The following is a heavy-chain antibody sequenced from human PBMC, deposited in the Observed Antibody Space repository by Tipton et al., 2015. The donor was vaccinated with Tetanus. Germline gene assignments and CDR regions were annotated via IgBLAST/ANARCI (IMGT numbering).Heavy chain of an antibody. CDR3: AREPDQNYDSSGYYVY. D-gene: IGHD3-22*01. V-gene: IGHV1-18*01. J-gene: IGHJ4*02. CDR1: GYTFTSYG. CDR2: ISAYNGNT. Sequence: QSGAEVKKPGASVKVSCKASGYTFTSYGISWVRQAPGQGLEWMGWISAYNGNTNYAQKLQGRVTMTTDTSTSAAYMELRSLRSDDTAVYYCAREPDQNYDSSGYYVYWGQGTLVTVSS.